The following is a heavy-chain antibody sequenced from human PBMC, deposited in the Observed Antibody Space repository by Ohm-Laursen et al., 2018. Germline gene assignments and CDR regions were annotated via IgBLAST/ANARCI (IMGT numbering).Heavy chain of an antibody. Sequence: SETLSLTCTVSGGSISSSSYYWGWIRQPPGKGLEWIGSIYYSGSTYYNPSLKSRFTISVDTSKNQFSLKLSSVTAADTAVYYCASLRPPRTYYGMDVWGQGTTVTVSS. J-gene: IGHJ6*02. V-gene: IGHV4-39*01. D-gene: IGHD1-14*01. CDR2: IYYSGST. CDR3: ASLRPPRTYYGMDV. CDR1: GGSISSSSYY.